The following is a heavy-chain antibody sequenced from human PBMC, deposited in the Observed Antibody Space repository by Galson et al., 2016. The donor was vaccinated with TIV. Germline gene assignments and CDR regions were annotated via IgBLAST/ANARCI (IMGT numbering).Heavy chain of an antibody. D-gene: IGHD3-10*01. CDR2: IYSGGST. J-gene: IGHJ4*02. CDR3: AKDASSQVHDSGSFDS. CDR1: GFTVSSNY. V-gene: IGHV3-53*01. Sequence: SLRLSCAASGFTVSSNYMTWVRQAPGKGLESVSVIYSGGSTYYIDSVKGRFTTSSDTSKNTVYLQMNSLRPDNPAIYYCAKDASSQVHDSGSFDSWGQGTLVTVSS.